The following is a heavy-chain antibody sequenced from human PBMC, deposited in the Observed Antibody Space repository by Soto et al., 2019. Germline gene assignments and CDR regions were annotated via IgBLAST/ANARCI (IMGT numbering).Heavy chain of an antibody. CDR1: GGSFSGYY. CDR2: INHSGST. J-gene: IGHJ4*02. D-gene: IGHD4-17*01. Sequence: SETLSLTCAVYGGSFSGYYWSWIRQPPGKGLEWIGEINHSGSTNYNPSLKSRVTISVDTSKNQFSLKLSSVTAADTAVYYCARGRRTVTTYYFDYWGQGTLVTVSS. V-gene: IGHV4-34*01. CDR3: ARGRRTVTTYYFDY.